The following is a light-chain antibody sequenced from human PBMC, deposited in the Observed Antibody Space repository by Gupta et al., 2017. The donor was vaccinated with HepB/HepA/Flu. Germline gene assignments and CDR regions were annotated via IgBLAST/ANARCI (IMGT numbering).Light chain of an antibody. CDR1: QIIGSIS. Sequence: ETVLTQSPGTLSLSPGERVTLSCRASQIIGSISLAWYQQKPGQAPRLIIYGASHRATGIPDRFCGSGAGADFSITIARLEPEYFAVYYCQHYGPSLYTFGQGTKLEI. CDR2: GAS. V-gene: IGKV3-20*01. CDR3: QHYGPSLYT. J-gene: IGKJ2*01.